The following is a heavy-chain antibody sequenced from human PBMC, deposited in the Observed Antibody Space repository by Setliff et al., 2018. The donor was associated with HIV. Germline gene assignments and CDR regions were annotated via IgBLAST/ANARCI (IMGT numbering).Heavy chain of an antibody. CDR2: IYHRGNT. CDR1: GYSISSGYY. V-gene: IGHV4-38-2*01. D-gene: IGHD5-12*01. CDR3: ARHWKGWLQGDF. J-gene: IGHJ4*02. Sequence: LSLPCAVSGYSISSGYYWGWIRQPPGKGLEWIGRIYHRGNTYYNPSLKSRVTRAFDTSKKQFSLKLSFVTAADTAGEDCARHWKGWLQGDFWGQGTLVTVSS.